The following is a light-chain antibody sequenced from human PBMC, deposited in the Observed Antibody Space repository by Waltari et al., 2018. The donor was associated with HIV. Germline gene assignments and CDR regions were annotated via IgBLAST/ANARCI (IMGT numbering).Light chain of an antibody. CDR3: SSYTSSSTSWV. J-gene: IGLJ3*02. Sequence: QSALTQPASVSGSPGQSLTISCTGTSSDVGGYNYVSWYQQHPGKAPKLIIYDVSKRPSGVSNRFSGSKSGNTASLTISGLQAEDEADYYCSSYTSSSTSWVFGGGTKLTVL. CDR2: DVS. V-gene: IGLV2-14*01. CDR1: SSDVGGYNY.